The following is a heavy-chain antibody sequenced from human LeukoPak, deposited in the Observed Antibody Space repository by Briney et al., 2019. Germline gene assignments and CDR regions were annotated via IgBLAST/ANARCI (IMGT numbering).Heavy chain of an antibody. V-gene: IGHV1-2*02. J-gene: IGHJ5*02. CDR2: INPNSGGT. CDR3: ARGPIQQLVHWFDP. CDR1: GYTFTGYN. D-gene: IGHD6-13*01. Sequence: ASVKVSCKASGYTFTGYNIHWVRQAPGQGLEWMGWINPNSGGTNYAQKFQGRVTMTRDTSISTAYMELSRLRSDDTAVYYCARGPIQQLVHWFDPWGQGTLVTVSS.